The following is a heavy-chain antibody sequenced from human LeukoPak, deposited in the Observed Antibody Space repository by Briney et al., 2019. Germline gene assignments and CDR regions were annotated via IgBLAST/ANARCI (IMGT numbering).Heavy chain of an antibody. J-gene: IGHJ4*02. CDR3: ARGAYYYDSSGYYPFDY. CDR2: INHSGST. Sequence: SETLSLTCAVYGGSFSGCYWSWIRQPPGKGLEWIGEINHSGSTNYNPSLKSRVTISVDTSKNQFSLKLSSVTAADTAVYYCARGAYYYDSSGYYPFDYWGQGTLVTVSS. D-gene: IGHD3-22*01. CDR1: GGSFSGCY. V-gene: IGHV4-34*01.